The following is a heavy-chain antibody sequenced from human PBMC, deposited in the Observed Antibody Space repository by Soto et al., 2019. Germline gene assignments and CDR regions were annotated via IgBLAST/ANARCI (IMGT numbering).Heavy chain of an antibody. V-gene: IGHV1-69*06. CDR2: IIPSYDRT. Sequence: QVLLLQSGSEVKKPGSSVKVSCKASGDAFQSYAIHWVRQAPGQGLEYMGRIIPSYDRTKYAQKFQGRLTVTADMYTSTVYMALCSLRSEHTAVYYCARDPTNDYGDDTFDYWGQGTKVIVSS. CDR1: GDAFQSYA. J-gene: IGHJ4*02. CDR3: ARDPTNDYGDDTFDY. D-gene: IGHD4-17*01.